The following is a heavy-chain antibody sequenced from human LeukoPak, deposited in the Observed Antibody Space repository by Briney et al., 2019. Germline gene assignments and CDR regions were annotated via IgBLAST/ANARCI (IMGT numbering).Heavy chain of an antibody. J-gene: IGHJ4*02. D-gene: IGHD3-3*01. CDR1: GYTFTSYA. CDR3: ARGRWSGHTVGYYFDY. CDR2: IDAGNGKT. V-gene: IGHV1-3*03. Sequence: GASVKVSCKASGYTFTSYAVNWVRQAPGQRFEWLGWIDAGNGKTKYSQEFQGRVTITRDTSASTAYMELSRLRSEDRAVYYCARGRWSGHTVGYYFDYWGQGTLVTVSS.